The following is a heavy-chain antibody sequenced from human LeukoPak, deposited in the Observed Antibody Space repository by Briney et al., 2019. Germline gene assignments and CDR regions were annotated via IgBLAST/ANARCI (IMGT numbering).Heavy chain of an antibody. D-gene: IGHD6-13*01. CDR2: INANSGGT. CDR1: GYMFTGYY. V-gene: IGHV1-2*02. J-gene: IGHJ4*02. Sequence: EASVKVSCKASGYMFTGYYMHWVRQAPGQGLEWMGWINANSGGTDYAQKFQGRVTMTRDTSISTAYLELSRLRSDDTAVYYCARDNGAYSSSWPDFWGQGTLVTVSS. CDR3: ARDNGAYSSSWPDF.